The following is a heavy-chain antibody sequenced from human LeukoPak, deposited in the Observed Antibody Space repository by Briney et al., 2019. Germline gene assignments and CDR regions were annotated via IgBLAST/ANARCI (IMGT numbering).Heavy chain of an antibody. D-gene: IGHD6-6*01. CDR3: AKYKIAARLSPIEY. V-gene: IGHV3-30*18. Sequence: GGSLRLSCAASGFTFSSYGMHWVRQAPGKGLVWVAVISYDRSNKYYAVSVKVRFTISRDNSKNALYLQMNCLRAEDTVVYYCAKYKIAARLSPIEYWGQGTLVTVSS. J-gene: IGHJ4*02. CDR1: GFTFSSYG. CDR2: ISYDRSNK.